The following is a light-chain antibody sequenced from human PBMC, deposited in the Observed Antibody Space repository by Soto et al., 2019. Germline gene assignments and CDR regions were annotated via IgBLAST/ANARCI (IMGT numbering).Light chain of an antibody. V-gene: IGKV3-11*01. CDR3: QQRSNWSWT. CDR2: DAS. Sequence: DMLLTQSPATLSSSPGQRATLSCRASQRINRYLAWYQQKPGQAPRLLIYDASNRATGIPVRFSGSGSGTDYTLTVTSLEPEDFAVYYCQQRSNWSWTFGQGTKVDIK. CDR1: QRINRY. J-gene: IGKJ1*01.